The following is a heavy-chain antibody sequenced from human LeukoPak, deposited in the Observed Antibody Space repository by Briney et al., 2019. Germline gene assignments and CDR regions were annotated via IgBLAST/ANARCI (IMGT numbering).Heavy chain of an antibody. CDR2: ISYDGSNK. J-gene: IGHJ4*02. Sequence: GRSLRLSCAASGFTFSSYAMPWVRQAPGKGLEWVAVISYDGSNKYYADSVKGRFTISRDNSKNTLYLQMNSLRAEDTAVYYCARDRLYYYDSNVSCLHYWGQGTLVTVSS. D-gene: IGHD3-22*01. CDR1: GFTFSSYA. CDR3: ARDRLYYYDSNVSCLHY. V-gene: IGHV3-30-3*01.